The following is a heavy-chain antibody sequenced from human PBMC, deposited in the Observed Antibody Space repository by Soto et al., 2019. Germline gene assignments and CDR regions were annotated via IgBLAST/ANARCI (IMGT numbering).Heavy chain of an antibody. V-gene: IGHV3-53*01. J-gene: IGHJ4*02. Sequence: GSLRLSCAASGFTVSSNYMSWVRQAPGKGLEWVSVIYSGGSTYYADSVKGRFTISRDNSKNTLYLQMNSLRAEDTAVYYCAREVVRASSGWYCFDSWGQGTLVTVSS. D-gene: IGHD6-19*01. CDR1: GFTVSSNY. CDR2: IYSGGST. CDR3: AREVVRASSGWYCFDS.